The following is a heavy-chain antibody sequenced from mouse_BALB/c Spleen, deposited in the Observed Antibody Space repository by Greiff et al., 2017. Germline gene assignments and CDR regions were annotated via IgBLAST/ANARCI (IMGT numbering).Heavy chain of an antibody. CDR3: AYEDYAMDY. Sequence: VQVVESGPGLVAPSQSLSITCTVSGFSLTGYGVNWVRQPPGKGLEWLGMILGDGSTDYNSALKSRLSIDKDNSKSQVFLKMNSLQTDDTARYYCAYEDYAMDYWGQGTSVTVSS. J-gene: IGHJ4*01. D-gene: IGHD2-12*01. CDR2: ILGDGST. CDR1: GFSLTGYG. V-gene: IGHV2-6-7*01.